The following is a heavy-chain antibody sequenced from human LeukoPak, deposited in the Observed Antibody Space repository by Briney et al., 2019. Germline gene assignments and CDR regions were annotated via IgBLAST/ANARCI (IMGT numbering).Heavy chain of an antibody. CDR1: GGSISSYY. Sequence: PSETLSLTCTVSGGSISSYYWSWIRQPAGKGLEWIGGIYTSGSTNYNPSLKSRVTMSVDTSKNQFSLKLSSVTAADTAVYYCARGAQYCTNGVCYASVWYSDYWGQGTLVTVSS. D-gene: IGHD2-8*01. V-gene: IGHV4-4*07. J-gene: IGHJ4*02. CDR2: IYTSGST. CDR3: ARGAQYCTNGVCYASVWYSDY.